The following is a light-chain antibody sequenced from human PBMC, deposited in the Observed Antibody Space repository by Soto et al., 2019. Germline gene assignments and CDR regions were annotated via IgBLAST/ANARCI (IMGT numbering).Light chain of an antibody. CDR1: QTISSW. CDR3: QQYNNWPPFMYT. CDR2: KAS. Sequence: DIQMTQSPSTLSASVGDRVTITCRASQTISSWLAWYQQKPGKAPKLLIYKASTLKSGVPSRFSGSGSGTEFTLTISSLQSEDFAVYYCQQYNNWPPFMYTFGQGTKVDIK. V-gene: IGKV1-5*03. J-gene: IGKJ2*01.